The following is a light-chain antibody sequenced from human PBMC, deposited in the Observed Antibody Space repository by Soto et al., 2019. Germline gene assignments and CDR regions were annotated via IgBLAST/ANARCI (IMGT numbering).Light chain of an antibody. V-gene: IGKV1-8*01. CDR3: QQSYSAPYT. J-gene: IGKJ2*01. CDR2: AAS. Sequence: AIRMTQSPSSFSASTGDRVTITCRASQGISSYLAWYQQKPGKAPKLLIYAASTLQSGVPSRFSGRGSGTDFTLTITNLQPEDFATFYCQQSYSAPYTFGQGTKLEIK. CDR1: QGISSY.